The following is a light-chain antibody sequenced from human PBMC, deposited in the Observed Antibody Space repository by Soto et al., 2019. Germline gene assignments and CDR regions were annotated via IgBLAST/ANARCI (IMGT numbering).Light chain of an antibody. CDR1: TGAVTTGNY. CDR3: LLYYGGAHLV. V-gene: IGLV7-43*01. Sequence: QAVVTQEPSLTVSPGGTVTLTCASSTGAVTTGNYPSWFQQKPGQAPTTLIYTTNSRHSWTPARFSGSLLGGKAALTLSGLQPEDEADYYCLLYYGGAHLVFGGGTKLTVL. CDR2: TTN. J-gene: IGLJ2*01.